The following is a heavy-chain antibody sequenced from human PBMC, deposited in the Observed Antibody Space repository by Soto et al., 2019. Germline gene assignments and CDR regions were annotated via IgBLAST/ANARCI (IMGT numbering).Heavy chain of an antibody. CDR1: GDSISSNNNY. J-gene: IGHJ5*02. CDR2: ISYSGTT. V-gene: IGHV4-30-4*01. CDR3: ARGRGYSYGLDP. D-gene: IGHD5-18*01. Sequence: SETLSLTCTVSGDSISSNNNYWSWIRQPPGEGLEWIGFISYSGTTSYSPSLKSRVAISLDTSKNQFSLSLSSVTAAYTAVYYCARGRGYSYGLDPWGQGTLVTVS.